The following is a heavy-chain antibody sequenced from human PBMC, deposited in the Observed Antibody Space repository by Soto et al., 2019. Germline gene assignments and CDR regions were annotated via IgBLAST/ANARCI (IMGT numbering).Heavy chain of an antibody. V-gene: IGHV3-30*19. D-gene: IGHD7-27*01. Sequence: GESLKISCKGSGYSFTSYWIGWVRQAPGKGPEWVAPISYDGTNKFYADSVKGRFTISRDNSKSTLYLQVDSLRPEDAAVYYCARDPKTSGGQHWAFNYFDSWGQGTLVTVSS. CDR2: ISYDGTNK. CDR3: ARDPKTSGGQHWAFNYFDS. CDR1: GYSFTSYW. J-gene: IGHJ4*02.